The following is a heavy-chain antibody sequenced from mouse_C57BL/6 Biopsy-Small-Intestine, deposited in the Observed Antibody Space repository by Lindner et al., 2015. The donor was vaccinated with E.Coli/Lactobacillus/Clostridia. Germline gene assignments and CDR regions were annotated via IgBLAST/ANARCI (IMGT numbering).Heavy chain of an antibody. CDR3: AIVYYYGSSYYYAMDY. CDR2: IHPNSGST. Sequence: VQLQESGPELVKPGASVKISCKASGYAFSSYWMNWVKQRPGQGLEWIGMIHPNSGSTNYNEKFKSKATLTVDKSSSTAYMQLSSLTSEDSAVYYCAIVYYYGSSYYYAMDYWGQGTSVTVSS. J-gene: IGHJ4*01. D-gene: IGHD1-1*01. CDR1: GYAFSSYW. V-gene: IGHV1-64*01.